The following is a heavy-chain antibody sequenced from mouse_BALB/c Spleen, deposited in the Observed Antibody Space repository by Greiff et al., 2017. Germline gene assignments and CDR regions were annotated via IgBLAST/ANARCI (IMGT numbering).Heavy chain of an antibody. V-gene: IGHV5-17*02. Sequence: EVQGVESGGGLVQPGGSRKLSCAASGFTFSSFGMHWVRQAPEKGLEWVAYISSGSSTIYYADTVKGRFTISRDNPKNTLFLQMTSLRSEDTAMYYCARSGGNYVYFDYWGQGTTLTVSS. CDR2: ISSGSSTI. J-gene: IGHJ2*01. CDR3: ARSGGNYVYFDY. D-gene: IGHD2-1*01. CDR1: GFTFSSFG.